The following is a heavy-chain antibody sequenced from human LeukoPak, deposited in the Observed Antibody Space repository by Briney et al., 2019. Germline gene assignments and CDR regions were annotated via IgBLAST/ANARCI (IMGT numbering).Heavy chain of an antibody. D-gene: IGHD6-19*01. CDR2: ISWNSGSI. V-gene: IGHV3-9*01. Sequence: GGSLRLSCAASGFTFDDYAMHWVRQAPGKGLEWVSGISWNSGSIGYADSVKGRFTISRDNAKNSLYLQMNSLRAEDTALYYCAKDMRRGIAVAGLDYWGRGTLVTVSS. CDR1: GFTFDDYA. J-gene: IGHJ4*02. CDR3: AKDMRRGIAVAGLDY.